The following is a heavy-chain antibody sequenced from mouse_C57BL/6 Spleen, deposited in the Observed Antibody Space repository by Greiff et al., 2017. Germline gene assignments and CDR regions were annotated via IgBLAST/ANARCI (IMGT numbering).Heavy chain of an antibody. CDR1: GYSFTSYY. CDR3: ARDYGSSYPAY. D-gene: IGHD1-1*01. V-gene: IGHV1-66*01. CDR2: IYPGSGNT. J-gene: IGHJ3*01. Sequence: QVQLQQSGPELVKPGASVQISCKASGYSFTSYYIHWVKQRPGQGLEWIGWIYPGSGNTKYNEKFKGKATLTADTSSSTAYMQLSSLASEASAVYYCARDYGSSYPAYWGQGTLVTVSA.